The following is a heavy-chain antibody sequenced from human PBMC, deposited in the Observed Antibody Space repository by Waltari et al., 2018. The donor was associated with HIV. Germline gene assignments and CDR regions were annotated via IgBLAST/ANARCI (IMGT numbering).Heavy chain of an antibody. Sequence: QVQLVQSGAEVKKPGASLKVSCTASGYSFTRYGLSWVRQAPGQGLEWIGWISVYNDNTKYAQKIQDRLNMTTDSPTSTAYMELRSLRSDDTAVYYCARAPMTTVTSRGFDIWGQGTMVIVSS. CDR2: ISVYNDNT. J-gene: IGHJ3*02. CDR1: GYSFTRYG. V-gene: IGHV1-18*01. CDR3: ARAPMTTVTSRGFDI. D-gene: IGHD4-17*01.